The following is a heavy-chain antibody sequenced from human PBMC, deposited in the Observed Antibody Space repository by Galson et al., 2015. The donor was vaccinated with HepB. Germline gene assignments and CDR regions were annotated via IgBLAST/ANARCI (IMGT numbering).Heavy chain of an antibody. CDR3: ARGSSGGDYYYYGMDV. J-gene: IGHJ6*02. V-gene: IGHV3-30-3*01. CDR1: GFTFSSYA. Sequence: SLRLSCAASGFTFSSYAMHWVRQAPGKGLEWVAVISYDGSNKYYADSVKGRFTISRDNSRNTLYLQMNSLRAEDTAVYYCARGSSGGDYYYYGMDVWGQGTMVTVSS. CDR2: ISYDGSNK. D-gene: IGHD2-15*01.